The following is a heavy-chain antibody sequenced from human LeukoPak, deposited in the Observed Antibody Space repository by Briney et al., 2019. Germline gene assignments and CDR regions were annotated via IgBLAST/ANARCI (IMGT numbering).Heavy chain of an antibody. V-gene: IGHV1-2*02. J-gene: IGHJ4*02. CDR2: INPSSGGT. CDR1: GYTFTGYY. Sequence: GASVKVSCKASGYTFTGYYMHWVRQAPGQGLEWMGWINPSSGGTNYAQKFQDRVTMTRDTSISTAYMELSRLRSDDTAVYYCARVVGGNYYGSETDDYWGQGTLVTVSS. CDR3: ARVVGGNYYGSETDDY. D-gene: IGHD3-10*01.